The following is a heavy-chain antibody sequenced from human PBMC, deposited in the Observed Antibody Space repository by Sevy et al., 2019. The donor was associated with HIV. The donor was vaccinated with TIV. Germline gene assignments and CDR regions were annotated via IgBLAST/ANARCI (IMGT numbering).Heavy chain of an antibody. Sequence: GSLRLSCSASGFTFSSYAMHWVRQAPGKGLEYVSAISSNGGSTYYADSVKGRFTISRDNSKNTLYLQMSSLRAEDTAVYYCVKAFIAARDGFDYWGQGTLVTVSS. J-gene: IGHJ4*02. CDR2: ISSNGGST. CDR1: GFTFSSYA. CDR3: VKAFIAARDGFDY. D-gene: IGHD6-6*01. V-gene: IGHV3-64D*06.